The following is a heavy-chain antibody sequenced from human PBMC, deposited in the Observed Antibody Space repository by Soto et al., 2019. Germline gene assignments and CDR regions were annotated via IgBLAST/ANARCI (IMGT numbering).Heavy chain of an antibody. CDR2: INPSGGST. V-gene: IGHV1-46*01. J-gene: IGHJ3*02. CDR3: ARDMFSPFAFDI. Sequence: ASVKVSCKASGYTFTSYYMHWVRQAPGQGLEWIGIINPSGGSTSYAQKFQGRVTMTRDTSTSTVYMELSSLRSEDTAVYYCARDMFSPFAFDIWGRGTMVPVSS. D-gene: IGHD3-10*02. CDR1: GYTFTSYY.